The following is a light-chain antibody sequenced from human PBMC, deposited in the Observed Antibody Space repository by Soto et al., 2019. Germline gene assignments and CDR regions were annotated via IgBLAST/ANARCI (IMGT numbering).Light chain of an antibody. CDR2: DAS. CDR3: QQYNSYRT. Sequence: DIQMAQSPCALSASVAYRVTITCRASQSISSWLAWYQQKPGKAPKLLIYDASSLESGVPSRFSGSGSGTEFTLTISSLQPDDFATYYCQQYNSYRTFGQGTKVDIK. J-gene: IGKJ1*01. CDR1: QSISSW. V-gene: IGKV1-5*01.